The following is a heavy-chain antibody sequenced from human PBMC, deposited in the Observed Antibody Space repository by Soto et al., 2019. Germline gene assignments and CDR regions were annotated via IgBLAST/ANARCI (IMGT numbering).Heavy chain of an antibody. CDR1: GFTFSSYA. D-gene: IGHD3-16*02. Sequence: GGSLRLSCAASGFTFSSYAMSWVRQAPGKGLEWVSAISGSGGSTYYADSVKGRFTISRDNSKNTLYLQMNSLRAEDTAVYYCAKDLRRKTMITFGGVIVTYFDYWGQGTLVTVSS. V-gene: IGHV3-23*01. J-gene: IGHJ4*02. CDR2: ISGSGGST. CDR3: AKDLRRKTMITFGGVIVTYFDY.